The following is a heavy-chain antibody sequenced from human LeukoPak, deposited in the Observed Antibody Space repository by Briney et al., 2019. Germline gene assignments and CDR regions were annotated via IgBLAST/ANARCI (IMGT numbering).Heavy chain of an antibody. V-gene: IGHV1-18*01. Sequence: ASVKVSCKAYTFTTYGISWGRQAPGQGLEWLGWISADNNNTDYAQKFQGRVTMTTDTSTSTAYMELRSLRSDDTAVYYCASRCGGDCYGAFDIWGQGTMVTVSS. CDR1: TFTTYG. CDR2: ISADNNNT. J-gene: IGHJ3*02. D-gene: IGHD2-21*01. CDR3: ASRCGGDCYGAFDI.